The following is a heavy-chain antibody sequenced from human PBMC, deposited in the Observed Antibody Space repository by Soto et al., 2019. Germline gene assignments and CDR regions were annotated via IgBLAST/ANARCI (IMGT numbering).Heavy chain of an antibody. V-gene: IGHV1-8*01. CDR2: MNPNSGNT. D-gene: IGHD2-2*01. J-gene: IGHJ5*02. CDR1: GYTFTSYD. CDR3: ARGAYCSSTSCFSFDP. Sequence: ASVKVSCKASGYTFTSYDINWVRQATGQGLEWMGWMNPNSGNTGYAQKFQGRVTMTRNTSISTAYMELSSLRSEDTAVYYCARGAYCSSTSCFSFDPWGQGTLLTVSS.